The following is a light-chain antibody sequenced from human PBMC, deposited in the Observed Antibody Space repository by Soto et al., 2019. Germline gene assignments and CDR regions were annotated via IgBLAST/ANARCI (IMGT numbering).Light chain of an antibody. J-gene: IGKJ1*01. Sequence: DIQMTQSPSTLSASVGDGVTITCRASQSIGTWLAWYQQKPGKAPKVLIHDVSTLKSGVPSRFSGSASATEFTLTISSLQPDDFATYYCQQYKSFWTFGQGTKVDIK. CDR3: QQYKSFWT. CDR2: DVS. CDR1: QSIGTW. V-gene: IGKV1-5*01.